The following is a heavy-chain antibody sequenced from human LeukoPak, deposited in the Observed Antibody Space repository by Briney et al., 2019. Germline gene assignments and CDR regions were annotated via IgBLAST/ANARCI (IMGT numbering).Heavy chain of an antibody. Sequence: PGRSLRLSCVASGFTFSSYGMHWVRQAPGKGLEWVAVIWYDGSNKYYADSVKGRFTISRDNSKNTLYLQMNSLRAEDTAVYYCARDRGYYDSSGGDYWGQGTLVTVSS. D-gene: IGHD3-22*01. CDR2: IWYDGSNK. V-gene: IGHV3-33*01. CDR1: GFTFSSYG. J-gene: IGHJ4*02. CDR3: ARDRGYYDSSGGDY.